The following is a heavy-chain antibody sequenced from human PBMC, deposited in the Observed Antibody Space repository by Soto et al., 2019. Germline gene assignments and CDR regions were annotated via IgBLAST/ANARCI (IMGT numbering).Heavy chain of an antibody. Sequence: QVQLVQSGAEVKKPGSSVKVSCKASVGTFSSYAISWVRQAPGQGLEWLGGIIPIFGTANYAQKFQGRVTITADASTSTAYMELSSLRSEDTAVYYCARGVYSRDYYYYGMDVWGQGTTVTGS. CDR1: VGTFSSYA. J-gene: IGHJ6*02. D-gene: IGHD4-4*01. V-gene: IGHV1-69*01. CDR3: ARGVYSRDYYYYGMDV. CDR2: IIPIFGTA.